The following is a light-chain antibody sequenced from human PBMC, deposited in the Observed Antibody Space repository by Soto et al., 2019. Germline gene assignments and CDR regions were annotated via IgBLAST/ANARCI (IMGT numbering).Light chain of an antibody. CDR2: GTS. Sequence: VLTQSPGTLSLSPGERATPYCRASQSVSSTYLAWYQQKPGQAPRLLLYGTSSRATVIPDRFSGSGSGTDFTLTISRLEPEDFAVYYCQQSDTFGQGTRLEIK. V-gene: IGKV3-20*01. CDR3: QQSDT. J-gene: IGKJ5*01. CDR1: QSVSSTY.